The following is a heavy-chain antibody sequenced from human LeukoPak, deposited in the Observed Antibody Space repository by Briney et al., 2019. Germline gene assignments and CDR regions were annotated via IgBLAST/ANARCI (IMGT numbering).Heavy chain of an antibody. D-gene: IGHD3-10*01. Sequence: SETLSLTCTVSGYSISSGYYWSWIRQPPGKGLEWIGYIYYSGSTNYNPSLKSRVTISVDTSKNQFSLKLSSVTAADTAVYYCARDYYYGSGSYSPPRWFDPWGQGTLVTVSS. CDR1: GYSISSGYY. V-gene: IGHV4-61*01. CDR2: IYYSGST. CDR3: ARDYYYGSGSYSPPRWFDP. J-gene: IGHJ5*02.